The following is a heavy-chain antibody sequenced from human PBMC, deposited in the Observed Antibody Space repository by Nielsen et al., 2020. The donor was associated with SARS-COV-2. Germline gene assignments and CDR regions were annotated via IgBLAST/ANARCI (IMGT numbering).Heavy chain of an antibody. V-gene: IGHV7-4-1*02. CDR3: ARPFPFGYCSGGSCYLYY. J-gene: IGHJ4*02. CDR1: GFTFTNSA. D-gene: IGHD2-15*01. CDR2: INTNTGNP. Sequence: ASVKVSCKASGFTFTNSAVQWVRQAPGQGLEWMGWINTNTGNPTYAQGFTGRFVFSLDTSVSTAYLQISSLKAEDTAVYYCARPFPFGYCSGGSCYLYYWGQGTLVTVSS.